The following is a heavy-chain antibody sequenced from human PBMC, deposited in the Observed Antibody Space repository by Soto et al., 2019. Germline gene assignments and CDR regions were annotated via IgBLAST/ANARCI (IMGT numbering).Heavy chain of an antibody. J-gene: IGHJ4*02. CDR1: GFIFKNYA. CDR3: TKSSGGSSSVGMDY. V-gene: IGHV3-30*04. CDR2: ITRDGYNK. Sequence: LRLSCAVSGFIFKNYALNWVRQAPGKGLEWVASITRDGYNKYYADSVKGRFTISRDNSKNTLSLQMTALRIEDSSVYYCTKSSGGSSSVGMDYWGQGTLVTVSS. D-gene: IGHD6-6*01.